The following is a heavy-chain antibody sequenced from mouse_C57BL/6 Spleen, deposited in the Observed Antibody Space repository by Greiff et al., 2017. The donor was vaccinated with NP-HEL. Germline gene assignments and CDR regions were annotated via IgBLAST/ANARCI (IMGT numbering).Heavy chain of an antibody. CDR2: IDPETGGT. CDR3: TKSYVDY. J-gene: IGHJ2*01. CDR1: GYTFTDYE. Sequence: VQLQQSGAELVRPGASVTLSCKASGYTFTDYEMHWVKQTPVHGLEWIGAIDPETGGTAYNQTFKGKAILTADKSSSTAYMGLRSLTSEDSAVYYCTKSYVDYWGQGTTLTVSS. V-gene: IGHV1-15*01.